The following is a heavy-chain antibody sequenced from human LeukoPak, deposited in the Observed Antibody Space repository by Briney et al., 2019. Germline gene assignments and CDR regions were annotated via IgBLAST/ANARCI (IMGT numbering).Heavy chain of an antibody. Sequence: GGSLRLSCAASGFTFSDYYMSWIRQAPGKGLEWVSYISSSGSTIYYADSVKGRFTISRDNAKNSLYLQMNSLRAEDTAVYYCAKDRGQLEYSSSGPAYWGQGTLVTVSS. CDR1: GFTFSDYY. V-gene: IGHV3-11*01. CDR3: AKDRGQLEYSSSGPAY. J-gene: IGHJ4*02. D-gene: IGHD6-6*01. CDR2: ISSSGSTI.